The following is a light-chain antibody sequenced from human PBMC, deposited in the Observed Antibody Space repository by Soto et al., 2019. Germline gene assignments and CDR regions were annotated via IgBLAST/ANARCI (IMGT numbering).Light chain of an antibody. Sequence: EIVLTQSPATLSLSPGERATLSCRASQSVSSYLAWYQQKPGQAPRLLIYDASNRATGIPARFSGSGSGTDFTLTISSLEPEDFAVYYCQQRSNWPLGALTFGGGTKVDI. V-gene: IGKV3-11*01. J-gene: IGKJ4*01. CDR1: QSVSSY. CDR2: DAS. CDR3: QQRSNWPLGALT.